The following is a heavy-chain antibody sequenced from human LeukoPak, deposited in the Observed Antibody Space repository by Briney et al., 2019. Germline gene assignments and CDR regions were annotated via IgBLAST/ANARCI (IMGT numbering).Heavy chain of an antibody. CDR3: ARGMGSGTYRRFDF. CDR2: VTPYNGAT. D-gene: IGHD3-10*01. CDR1: GYTFTAYN. J-gene: IGHJ4*02. Sequence: ASVKVSCKPSGYTFTAYNIHWVRQAPGQGPEWMGWVTPYNGATDYAQQFQGRVIMTRDTSITTAYMELNNLISDDTAVYYCARGMGSGTYRRFDFWGQGTLVTVSS. V-gene: IGHV1-2*02.